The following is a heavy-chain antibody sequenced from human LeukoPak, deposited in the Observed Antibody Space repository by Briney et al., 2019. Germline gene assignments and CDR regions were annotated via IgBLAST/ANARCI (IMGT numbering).Heavy chain of an antibody. CDR1: GGSCDDYY. Sequence: SETLSLTCAVHGGSCDDYYCSWIRQPPGEGLEWIGEIHPHGIFYYNSSLVSRVTISIDTSKTQFSLRLTSVTAADTAFYYCARGRDRSKAGDLWGQGSLVTVSS. CDR3: ARGRDRSKAGDL. D-gene: IGHD5-24*01. J-gene: IGHJ5*02. V-gene: IGHV4-34*01. CDR2: IHPHGIF.